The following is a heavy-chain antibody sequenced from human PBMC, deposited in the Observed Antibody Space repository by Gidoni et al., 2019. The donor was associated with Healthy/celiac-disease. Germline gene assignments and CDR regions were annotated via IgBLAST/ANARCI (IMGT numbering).Heavy chain of an antibody. CDR1: GFTFSNAW. V-gene: IGHV3-15*01. CDR3: TTDNPPSPL. CDR2: MKSKTDGGTT. Sequence: EVQLVESGGGLVKPVGSLSLSCAASGFTFSNAWMRWVRQAPGKGLEWVGRMKSKTDGGTTDYAARVKGRFTISRDDSKNTLYLQMNSLKTEDTAVYYCTTDNPPSPLWGQGTLVTVSS. J-gene: IGHJ4*02.